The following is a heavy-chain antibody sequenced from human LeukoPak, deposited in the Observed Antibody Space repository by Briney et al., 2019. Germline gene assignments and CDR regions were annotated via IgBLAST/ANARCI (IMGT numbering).Heavy chain of an antibody. J-gene: IGHJ6*03. CDR2: INHSGST. CDR1: GGSFSGYY. V-gene: IGHV4-34*01. CDR3: ARGVGVNSNYPTYYYYYYMDV. D-gene: IGHD4-11*01. Sequence: PSETLSLTCAVYGGSFSGYYWSWIRQPPGKGLEWIGEINHSGSTNYIPSLESRVTISVDTSKNQFSLKLSSVTAADTAVYYCARGVGVNSNYPTYYYYYYMDVWGKGTTVTVSS.